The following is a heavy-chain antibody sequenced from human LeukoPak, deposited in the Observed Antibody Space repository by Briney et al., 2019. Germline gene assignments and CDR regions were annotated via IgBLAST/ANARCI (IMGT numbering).Heavy chain of an antibody. J-gene: IGHJ1*01. CDR3: AKGPGAAVGKRYIQH. CDR1: GFTFSSYG. CDR2: IRYDGSNK. Sequence: GGSLRLSCAASGFTFSSYGMHWVRQAPGKGLEWVAFIRYDGSNKYYADSVKGRFTISRDNSKNSLSLQMNSLRAEDTALYYCAKGPGAAVGKRYIQHWGQGTLVTVSS. D-gene: IGHD6-13*01. V-gene: IGHV3-30*02.